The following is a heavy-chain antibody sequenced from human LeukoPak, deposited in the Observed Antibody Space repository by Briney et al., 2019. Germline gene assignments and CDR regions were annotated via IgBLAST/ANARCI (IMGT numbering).Heavy chain of an antibody. CDR1: GFSFSNYG. D-gene: IGHD3-22*01. V-gene: IGHV3-23*01. J-gene: IGHJ4*02. CDR2: VSGSGTST. Sequence: GGSLRLSCAASGFSFSNYGMTWVRQAPGKGLEWVSTVSGSGTSTYSADSVKGRFTISRDNSRNTLYLQMNSLRAEDTAVYYCAKDLGSSGYSPIDYWGQGTLVTVSS. CDR3: AKDLGSSGYSPIDY.